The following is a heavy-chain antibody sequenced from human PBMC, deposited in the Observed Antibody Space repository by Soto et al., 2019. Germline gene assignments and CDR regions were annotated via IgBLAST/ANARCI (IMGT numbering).Heavy chain of an antibody. Sequence: EVQLVESGGGLVKPGGSLRLSCAASGFTFTRYSMNWVRQAPGKGLEWVSSISSTTNYIYYGDSMKGRFTISRDNAKNSLYLEMNSLRAEDTAVYYCARESEVITSNFDYWGQGTLVTVSS. CDR2: ISSTTNYI. V-gene: IGHV3-21*06. CDR3: ARESEVITSNFDY. J-gene: IGHJ4*02. CDR1: GFTFTRYS.